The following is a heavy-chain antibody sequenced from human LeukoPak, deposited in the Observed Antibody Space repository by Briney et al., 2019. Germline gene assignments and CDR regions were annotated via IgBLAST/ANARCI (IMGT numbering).Heavy chain of an antibody. D-gene: IGHD6-19*01. V-gene: IGHV1-69*13. CDR3: ARDMGGSGWKTSPSLPFGY. J-gene: IGHJ4*02. CDR2: IIPIFGTA. CDR1: GGTFSSYA. Sequence: SVKVSCKASGGTFSSYAISWVRQAPGQGLEWMGGIIPIFGTANYAQKFQGRVTITADESTSTAYMELSSLRSEDTAVYYCARDMGGSGWKTSPSLPFGYWGQGTLVTVSS.